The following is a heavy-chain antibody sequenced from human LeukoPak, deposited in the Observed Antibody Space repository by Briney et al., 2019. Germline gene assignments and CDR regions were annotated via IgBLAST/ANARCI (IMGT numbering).Heavy chain of an antibody. CDR1: GYTFTSYY. V-gene: IGHV1-46*03. D-gene: IGHD2-2*01. Sequence: GASVKVSCKASGYTFTSYYMHWVRQAPGQGLEWMGIINPSGGSTSYAQKFQGRVTMTRDTSTSTVYMELSSLRSEDTAVYYCARDSGYCSSTSCYRDLVSYWSQGTLVTVSS. CDR3: ARDSGYCSSTSCYRDLVSY. J-gene: IGHJ4*02. CDR2: INPSGGST.